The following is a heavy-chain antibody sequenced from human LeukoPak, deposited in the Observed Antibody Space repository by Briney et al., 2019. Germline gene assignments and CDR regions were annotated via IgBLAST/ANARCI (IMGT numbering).Heavy chain of an antibody. CDR3: ARGVGGDGYNNY. V-gene: IGHV3-13*01. CDR1: GFIFSISD. Sequence: PGGSLRLSCEASGFIFSISDMHWVRQTTGKGLEWVSAMGTIGDTYYSDSVKGRFTISRDNDKNTLYLQMSSLGAGDAAVYYCARGVGGDGYNNYWGQGTMVTVSS. J-gene: IGHJ4*02. CDR2: MGTIGDT. D-gene: IGHD5-24*01.